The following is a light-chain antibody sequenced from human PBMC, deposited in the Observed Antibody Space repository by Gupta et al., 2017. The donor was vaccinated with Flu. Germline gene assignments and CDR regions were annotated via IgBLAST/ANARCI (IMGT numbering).Light chain of an antibody. V-gene: IGKV3-20*01. CDR3: QHYGTSPT. CDR1: QTVSSTF. Sequence: GARATLSCRASQTVSSTFLAWYQPKPGQAPRLLMYGASSRAPGIPDRFTGSGSGPDFTLTIARLEPADSAVYYCQHYGTSPTFGQGTKVEIK. J-gene: IGKJ1*01. CDR2: GAS.